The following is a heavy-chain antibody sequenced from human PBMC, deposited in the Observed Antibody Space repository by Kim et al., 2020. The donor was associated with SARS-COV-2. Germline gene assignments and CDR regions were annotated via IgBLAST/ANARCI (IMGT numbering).Heavy chain of an antibody. CDR1: GGSVSTINW. D-gene: IGHD1-1*01. Sequence: SETLSLTCAVSGGSVSTINWWSWVRQPPGKGLEWIGEIYRDGSTNYNPSLKSRVTISIDKSKNQFSLNLSSVTAADTAAYYCVSCLIVDNSFWFYPWGQG. CDR2: IYRDGST. CDR3: VSCLIVDNSFWFYP. V-gene: IGHV4-4*02. J-gene: IGHJ5*01.